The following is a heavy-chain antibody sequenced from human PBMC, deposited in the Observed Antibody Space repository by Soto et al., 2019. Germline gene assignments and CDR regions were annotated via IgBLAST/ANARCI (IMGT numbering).Heavy chain of an antibody. V-gene: IGHV3-7*01. CDR1: GFTFSSYW. Sequence: EVQLVESGGGLVQPGGSLRLSCAASGFTFSSYWMSWVRQAPGKGLEWVANIKQDGSEKYYVDSVKGRFTISRDNAKNSLYLQMNSLRAEDTAVYYCARAGCALVDAFDIWGQGTMVTVSS. J-gene: IGHJ3*02. D-gene: IGHD2-15*01. CDR3: ARAGCALVDAFDI. CDR2: IKQDGSEK.